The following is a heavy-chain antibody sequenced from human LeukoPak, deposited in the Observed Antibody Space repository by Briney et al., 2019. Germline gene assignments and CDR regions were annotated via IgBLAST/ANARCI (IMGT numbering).Heavy chain of an antibody. J-gene: IGHJ4*02. D-gene: IGHD4-23*01. CDR2: ISAYNSNT. CDR3: ARGDYGGDY. CDR1: RYTFTSYG. V-gene: IGHV1-18*01. Sequence: ASVKVSRKDSRYTFTSYGISWVRQAPGQGLEGMGWISAYNSNTNYPQKPQGRVTMTTNTSTSTAYMELRSLRSDDTAVYYCARGDYGGDYWGQGTLVTVSS.